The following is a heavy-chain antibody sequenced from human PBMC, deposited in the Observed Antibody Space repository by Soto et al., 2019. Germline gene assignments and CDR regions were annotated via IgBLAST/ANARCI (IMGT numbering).Heavy chain of an antibody. J-gene: IGHJ4*02. V-gene: IGHV3-7*04. Sequence: GGSLRLSCAASGFTFSRYWMSWVRQAPGKGLEWVAKIKQDGSEKYYVDSVKGRFTISRDNAKNSLFLQMHSLRAEDTAFYYCARDLGRLVRGALLPYYFYYWGQGTLVTVSS. CDR1: GFTFSRYW. CDR3: ARDLGRLVRGALLPYYFYY. D-gene: IGHD3-10*01. CDR2: IKQDGSEK.